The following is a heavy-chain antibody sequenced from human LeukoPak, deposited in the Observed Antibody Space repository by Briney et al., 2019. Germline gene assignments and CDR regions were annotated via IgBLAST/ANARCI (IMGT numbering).Heavy chain of an antibody. J-gene: IGHJ4*02. CDR3: ARGGRDDYNPFDY. CDR1: GGSISSYY. V-gene: IGHV4-59*01. CDR2: IYYSGSI. D-gene: IGHD5-24*01. Sequence: PSETLSLTCTVSGGSISSYYWSWIRQPPGKGLEWIGYIYYSGSIDYNPSLKSRVTISVDTSKNQFSLNLSSVPAADTAVYYCARGGRDDYNPFDYWGQGTLVTVSS.